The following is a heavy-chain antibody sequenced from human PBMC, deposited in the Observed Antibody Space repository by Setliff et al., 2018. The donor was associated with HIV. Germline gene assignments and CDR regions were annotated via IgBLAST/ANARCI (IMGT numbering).Heavy chain of an antibody. V-gene: IGHV1-2*02. J-gene: IGHJ4*02. CDR1: GYTFTDYS. Sequence: ASVKVSCKASGYTFTDYSMHWVRQAPGQGLEWMGWINPNSGGSNFAQKFQGRVTMTRDTSISAAYMELSSLRSDDTAVYYCATLFSSGWHFDYWGQGTLVTVSS. D-gene: IGHD6-19*01. CDR3: ATLFSSGWHFDY. CDR2: INPNSGGS.